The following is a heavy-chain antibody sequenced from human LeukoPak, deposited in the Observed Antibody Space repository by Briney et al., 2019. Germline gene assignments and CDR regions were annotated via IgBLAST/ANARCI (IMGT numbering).Heavy chain of an antibody. CDR1: GGSISGRPYY. CDR2: ISYSGSI. D-gene: IGHD3-3*01. V-gene: IGHV4-39*02. CDR3: ARGEGGLTIFGVPHPYDY. Sequence: SETLSLTCTVSGGSISGRPYYWGWVRQPPRKGLEWIGSISYSGSIHYNPSLKSRVTISVDTSKNHFSLRLSSVTAADTAVYYCARGEGGLTIFGVPHPYDYWGQGTLVTVSS. J-gene: IGHJ4*02.